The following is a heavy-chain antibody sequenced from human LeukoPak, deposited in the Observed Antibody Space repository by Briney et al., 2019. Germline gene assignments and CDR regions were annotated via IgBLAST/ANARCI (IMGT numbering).Heavy chain of an antibody. CDR3: ARLHRGEEAFDI. CDR1: GGSISSYY. V-gene: IGHV4-59*01. J-gene: IGHJ3*02. CDR2: IYYSGSA. Sequence: ETLSLTCTVSGGSISSYYWSWIRQSPGKGLEWIGYIYYSGSANYNPSLKSRVTISVDTSKNQFSLKLSSVTTADTAVYYCARLHRGEEAFDIWGQGTMVTVSS.